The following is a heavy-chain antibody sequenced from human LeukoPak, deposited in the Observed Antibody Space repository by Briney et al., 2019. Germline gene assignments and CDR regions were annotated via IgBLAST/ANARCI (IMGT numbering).Heavy chain of an antibody. D-gene: IGHD3-16*01. CDR1: GDSISSSNYF. CDR3: ARGGITSLMNWFDP. J-gene: IGHJ5*02. CDR2: MFYYGST. Sequence: SETLSLTCTISGDSISSSNYFWGWIRQPPGKGLEWIGSMFYYGSTYYNASLKSRVTISLDTSKKQFSLKLRSVTAADTAVYYCARGGITSLMNWFDPWGQGILVTVSS. V-gene: IGHV4-39*07.